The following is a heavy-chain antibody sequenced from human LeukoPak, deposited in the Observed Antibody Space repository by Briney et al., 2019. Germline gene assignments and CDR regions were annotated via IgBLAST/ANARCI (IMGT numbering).Heavy chain of an antibody. J-gene: IGHJ5*02. CDR3: ARGGGGRGTVVVPAAIRGYNWFDP. Sequence: PSETLSLTCTVSGGSIGSSSYYWGWIRQPPGKGLEWIGSIYYSGSTYYNPSIKSGVTISVDTSKNEFSLKLRSVTAADTAVYYCARGGGGRGTVVVPAAIRGYNWFDPWGQGTLVTVSS. D-gene: IGHD2-2*02. CDR1: GGSIGSSSYY. V-gene: IGHV4-39*07. CDR2: IYYSGST.